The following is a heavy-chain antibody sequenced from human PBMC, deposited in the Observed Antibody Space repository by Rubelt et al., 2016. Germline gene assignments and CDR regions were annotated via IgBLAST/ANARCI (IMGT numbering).Heavy chain of an antibody. V-gene: IGHV3-74*01. J-gene: IGHJ4*02. Sequence: EVQLVESGGGLVQPGGSLRLSCVASGFTFSRYVMHWVRQGPGQGPVWVSRLNHDAAEANYAESGKGRFPISRDNSKNTLYLQMNSLRAEDTALYYCAKDLGYSGSYRFDYWGQGTLVTVSS. D-gene: IGHD1-26*01. CDR1: GFTFSRYV. CDR2: LNHDAAEA. CDR3: AKDLGYSGSYRFDY.